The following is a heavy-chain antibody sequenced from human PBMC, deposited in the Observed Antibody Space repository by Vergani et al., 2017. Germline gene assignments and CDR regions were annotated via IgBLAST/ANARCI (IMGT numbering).Heavy chain of an antibody. V-gene: IGHV3-33*01. J-gene: IGHJ5*01. CDR3: ARWGNEKRLDS. D-gene: IGHD1-1*01. Sequence: QVQLVESEGGVVQPGRSLTLSCVASGFTFSSHGMHWAGQAPGKGLEWLAVIWYDGSNKYYGDSVTGRFTISRDNSKNTLYLQMNSLRVEDTAVYYCARWGNEKRLDSWGQGTLVTVSS. CDR1: GFTFSSHG. CDR2: IWYDGSNK.